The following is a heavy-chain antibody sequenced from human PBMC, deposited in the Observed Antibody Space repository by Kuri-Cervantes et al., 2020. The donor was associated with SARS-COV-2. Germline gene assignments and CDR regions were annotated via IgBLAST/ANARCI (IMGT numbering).Heavy chain of an antibody. Sequence: GESLKISCAVSEFSVSSNFMNWVRQAPGKGLEWVSAISGSGGSTYYADSVKGRFTISRDNSKNTLYLQMNSLRAEDTAVYYCAKCGELLTSSYYYYGMDVWGQGTTVTVSS. D-gene: IGHD1-26*01. CDR1: EFSVSSNF. J-gene: IGHJ6*02. CDR3: AKCGELLTSSYYYYGMDV. V-gene: IGHV3-23*01. CDR2: ISGSGGST.